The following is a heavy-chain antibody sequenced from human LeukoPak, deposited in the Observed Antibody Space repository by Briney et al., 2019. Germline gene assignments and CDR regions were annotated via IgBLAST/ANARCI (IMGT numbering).Heavy chain of an antibody. CDR3: ATAYCSTTSCVP. J-gene: IGHJ4*02. Sequence: GGSLRLSCAASGFTFSNAWMSWVRQTPGKGPEWVGRIKSKSDGGTTEYAEPVKGRFTISRDDSKNTLYLQMNSLKTEDTGMYYCATAYCSTTSCVPWGQGTLVTVSS. V-gene: IGHV3-15*01. CDR1: GFTFSNAW. CDR2: IKSKSDGGTT. D-gene: IGHD2-2*01.